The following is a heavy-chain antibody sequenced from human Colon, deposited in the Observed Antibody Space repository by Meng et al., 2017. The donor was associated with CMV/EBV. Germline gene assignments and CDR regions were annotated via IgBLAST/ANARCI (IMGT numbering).Heavy chain of an antibody. CDR2: INEDGSWI. CDR3: ARGRSQSYDSSGYYTFPFDY. Sequence: GGSLRLSCAVSGFSFRDTWMTWVRHVPGKGLQWVANINEDGSWILYLDSVKGRFTVSRDNARDSLYLQMNNLRVEDSAVYYCARGRSQSYDSSGYYTFPFDYWGQGTLVTVSS. J-gene: IGHJ4*02. CDR1: GFSFRDTW. D-gene: IGHD3-22*01. V-gene: IGHV3-7*01.